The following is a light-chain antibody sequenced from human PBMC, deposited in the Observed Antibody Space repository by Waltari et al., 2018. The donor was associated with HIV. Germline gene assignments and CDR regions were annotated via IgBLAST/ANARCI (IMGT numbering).Light chain of an antibody. CDR2: GAS. CDR1: QSVSSN. Sequence: EIVMTQSPATLSVSPGERATLPCRASQSVSSNLAWYQQKPGQAPKVLIYGASTRATGIPARFSGSGSGTEFTLTISSLQSEDFAVYYCQQYYSWPLTFGQGTKVEIK. V-gene: IGKV3-15*01. CDR3: QQYYSWPLT. J-gene: IGKJ1*01.